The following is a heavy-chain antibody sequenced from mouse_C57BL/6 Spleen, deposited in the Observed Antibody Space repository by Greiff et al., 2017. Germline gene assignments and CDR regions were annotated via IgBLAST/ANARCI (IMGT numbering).Heavy chain of an antibody. V-gene: IGHV1-9*01. CDR1: GYTFTGYW. CDR3: ARYPY. J-gene: IGHJ3*01. CDR2: ILPGSGST. Sequence: VQLQQSGAELMKPGASVTLSCKATGYTFTGYWIEWVKQRPGHGLEWIGEILPGSGSTNYTEKFKGKATFTADTSSNTAYMPLSILTTEDSAIYYCARYPYWGQGTLVTVSA.